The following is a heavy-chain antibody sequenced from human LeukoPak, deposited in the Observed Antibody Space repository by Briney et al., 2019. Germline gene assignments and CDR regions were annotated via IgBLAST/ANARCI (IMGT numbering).Heavy chain of an antibody. D-gene: IGHD6-13*01. V-gene: IGHV4-59*01. Sequence: SETLSLTCTVSGGSISSYYWSWIRQPPGKGLEWIGYIYYSGSTNYNPSLNSRVTISVDTSKNQFSLKLSSVTAADTAVYYCARDRGYSSSWYSPYYYYGMDVWGQGTTVTVSS. CDR2: IYYSGST. J-gene: IGHJ6*02. CDR1: GGSISSYY. CDR3: ARDRGYSSSWYSPYYYYGMDV.